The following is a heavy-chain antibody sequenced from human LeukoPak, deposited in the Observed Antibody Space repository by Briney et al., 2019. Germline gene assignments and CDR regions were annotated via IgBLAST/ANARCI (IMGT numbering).Heavy chain of an antibody. Sequence: SETLSLTSAVYGGSSSNYSWTLICQAPRKGLERTGEINDSGSTNYYSSLKSRVTISLDTSKNRFSLKLRSVTAADTAVYYCARGRYCDNKRCYSSWRVFDHWGQGALVIVSS. V-gene: IGHV4-34*01. D-gene: IGHD2/OR15-2a*01. J-gene: IGHJ4*02. CDR1: GGSSSNYS. CDR3: ARGRYCDNKRCYSSWRVFDH. CDR2: INDSGST.